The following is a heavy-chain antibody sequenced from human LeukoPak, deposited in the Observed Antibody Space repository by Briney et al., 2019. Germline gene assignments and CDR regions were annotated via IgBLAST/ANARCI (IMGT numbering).Heavy chain of an antibody. CDR3: ARSVGELLFSGAFDV. CDR1: GFTVSGNY. V-gene: IGHV3-66*01. CDR2: IYSGAGA. J-gene: IGHJ3*01. Sequence: AGGSLRLSCAASGFTVSGNYMSWVRQAPGKGLEWVSVIYSGAGAYSADSVKDRFTISRDNSKNTLYLQMNSLRADDTAVYYCARSVGELLFSGAFDVWGQGTMVTVSS. D-gene: IGHD3-10*01.